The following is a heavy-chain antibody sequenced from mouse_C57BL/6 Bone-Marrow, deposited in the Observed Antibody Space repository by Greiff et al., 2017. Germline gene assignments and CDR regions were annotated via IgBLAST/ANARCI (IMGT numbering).Heavy chain of an antibody. CDR2: INPGSGGT. J-gene: IGHJ4*01. CDR3: ARSGYGSSYGAMDY. CDR1: GYAFTNYL. D-gene: IGHD1-1*01. Sequence: QVQLQQSGAELVRPGTSVKVSCKASGYAFTNYLIEWVKQRPGQGLEWIGVINPGSGGTNDNEKFKGKATLTADKSSSTAYMQLSSLTSEDSAVYFCARSGYGSSYGAMDYWGQGTSVTVSS. V-gene: IGHV1-54*01.